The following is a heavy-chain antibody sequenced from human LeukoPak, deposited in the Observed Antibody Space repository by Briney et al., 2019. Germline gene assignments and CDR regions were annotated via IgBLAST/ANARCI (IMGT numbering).Heavy chain of an antibody. J-gene: IGHJ4*02. CDR1: GFTFSGYG. CDR2: IWYDGSNK. Sequence: PGGSLRLSCAAPGFTFSGYGMHWVRQAPGKGLEWVAVIWYDGSNKYYADSVKGRFTISRDNSKNTLYLQMNSLRAEDTAVYYCARDGYYYDSSGYFDYWGQGTLVTVSS. CDR3: ARDGYYYDSSGYFDY. V-gene: IGHV3-33*01. D-gene: IGHD3-22*01.